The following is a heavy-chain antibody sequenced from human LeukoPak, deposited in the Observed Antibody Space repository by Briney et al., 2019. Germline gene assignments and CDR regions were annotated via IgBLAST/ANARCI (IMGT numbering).Heavy chain of an antibody. V-gene: IGHV3-11*05. CDR3: ARGGSGSFDY. J-gene: IGHJ4*02. CDR2: IRSRSTYI. CDR1: GFSFSDYY. D-gene: IGHD1-26*01. Sequence: GRSLRLACTASGFSFSDYYMSCIRQAPGKGLEWISYIRSRSTYISDAESVKCRFTISRDNAKNLLFLQKSSLRVENTALYYCARGGSGSFDYWGEGILVTVSS.